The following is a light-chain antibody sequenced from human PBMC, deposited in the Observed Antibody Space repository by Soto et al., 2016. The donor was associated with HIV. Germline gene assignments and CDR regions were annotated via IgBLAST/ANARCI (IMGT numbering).Light chain of an antibody. CDR3: QQSYSTPWT. V-gene: IGKV1-39*01. J-gene: IGKJ1*01. Sequence: DIQMTKSPSSLSASVEDRVTITCRASQNIKSYLNWYQKKVGEAPKLLIFAAVNLQSGVPSRFSGSVSGTDFILTITSLQPEDFATYYCQQSYSTPWTFGLGTRVELK. CDR1: QNIKSY. CDR2: AAV.